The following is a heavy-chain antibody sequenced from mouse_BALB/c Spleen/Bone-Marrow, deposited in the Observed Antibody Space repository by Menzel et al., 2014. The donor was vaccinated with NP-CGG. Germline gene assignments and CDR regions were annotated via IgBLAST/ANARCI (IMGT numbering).Heavy chain of an antibody. V-gene: IGHV1-12*01. D-gene: IGHD1-1*01. Sequence: QVQLKHSGAELVRSGASVKMSCKASGYTFTSYNMHWVKQTPGQGLEWVGYIYPGNGGTNYNQNFKGKATLTADTSSSTAYMQISSLTSEDSAVYFCARGHGSSPWFAYWGQGALVTVSA. CDR3: ARGHGSSPWFAY. J-gene: IGHJ3*01. CDR1: GYTFTSYN. CDR2: IYPGNGGT.